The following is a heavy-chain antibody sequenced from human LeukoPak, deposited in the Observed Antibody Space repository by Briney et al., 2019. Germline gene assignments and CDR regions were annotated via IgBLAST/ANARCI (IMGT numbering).Heavy chain of an antibody. Sequence: PGGSLRLSCAASGFTFSSYAMNSVRPALGRGREWVSVIYSGGSTSYADSVKGRFTISRDNSKNTLFLQMNSLRIEDTAVYYCAREGYSSGSRTGIDYWGQGTLVTVSS. CDR1: GFTFSSYA. D-gene: IGHD5-18*01. CDR3: AREGYSSGSRTGIDY. CDR2: IYSGGST. V-gene: IGHV3-66*02. J-gene: IGHJ4*02.